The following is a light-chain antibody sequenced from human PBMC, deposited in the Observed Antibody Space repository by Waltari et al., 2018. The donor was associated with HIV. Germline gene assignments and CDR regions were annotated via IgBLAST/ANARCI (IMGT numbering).Light chain of an antibody. V-gene: IGLV3-1*01. Sequence: SYELTQPPSVYVSPARTSSIPCSRAGLGHRSACWYQQKPGQSPLLVIYKDPKRPSGIPERFSGSNSGNTATLTISGTQAMDEADYYCQARDSSTVVFGGGTKLTVL. J-gene: IGLJ2*01. CDR1: GLGHRS. CDR3: QARDSSTVV. CDR2: KDP.